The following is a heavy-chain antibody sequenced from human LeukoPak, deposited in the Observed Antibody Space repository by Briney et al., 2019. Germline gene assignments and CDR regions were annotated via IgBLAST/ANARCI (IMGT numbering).Heavy chain of an antibody. CDR2: ISGSGGST. V-gene: IGHV3-23*01. CDR3: AKQSGNDYGGNSLPYYFDY. CDR1: GFTFSSYG. Sequence: AGGSLRLSCAASGFTFSSYGMSWVRQAPGKGLEWVSAISGSGGSTYYADSVKGRFTISRDNSKNTLYLQMNSLRAEDTAVYYCAKQSGNDYGGNSLPYYFDYWGQGTLVTVSS. J-gene: IGHJ4*02. D-gene: IGHD4-23*01.